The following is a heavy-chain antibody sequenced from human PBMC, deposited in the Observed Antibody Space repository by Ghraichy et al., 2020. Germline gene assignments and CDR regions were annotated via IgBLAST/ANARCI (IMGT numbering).Heavy chain of an antibody. CDR1: GGSINNENYF. J-gene: IGHJ3*02. D-gene: IGHD2-15*01. V-gene: IGHV4-30-4*01. Sequence: SQTLSLTCNVSGGSINNENYFWSWVRQPPGKGLEWIGYIHYTGSPHYNPSLRSRVFISVDTSENQFSLTLNSVTAADTAVYFCAREISTPAETDGFDIWGQGTLVTVSP. CDR2: IHYTGSP. CDR3: AREISTPAETDGFDI.